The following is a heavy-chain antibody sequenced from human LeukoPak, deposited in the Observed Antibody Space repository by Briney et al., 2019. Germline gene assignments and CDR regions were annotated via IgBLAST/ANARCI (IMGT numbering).Heavy chain of an antibody. CDR1: GYTFTSYG. CDR3: ARVSPYYEFWSRSRVPFDP. Sequence: ASVKVPCKASGYTFTSYGISWVRQAPGQGLEWMGWISAYNGNTNYAQKLQGRVTMTTDTSTSTDYMELRSLRSDDTAVYYCARVSPYYEFWSRSRVPFDPWGQGTLVTVSS. D-gene: IGHD3-3*01. V-gene: IGHV1-18*01. CDR2: ISAYNGNT. J-gene: IGHJ5*02.